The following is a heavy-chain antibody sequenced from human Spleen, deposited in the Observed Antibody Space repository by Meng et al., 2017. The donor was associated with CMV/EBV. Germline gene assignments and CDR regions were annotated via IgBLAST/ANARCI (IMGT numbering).Heavy chain of an antibody. CDR3: ARKKLGGNSPFDH. D-gene: IGHD2-21*01. CDR1: GYNLTNYY. CDR2: INPSGGSA. V-gene: IGHV1-46*01. J-gene: IGHJ4*02. Sequence: KAAGYNLTNYYMHWVRQAPGQGFEWMGIINPSGGSATYAQRFQGRVTMTRDTSTSTVYMDLSSLTSADTAVYYCARKKLGGNSPFDHWGQGTLVTVSS.